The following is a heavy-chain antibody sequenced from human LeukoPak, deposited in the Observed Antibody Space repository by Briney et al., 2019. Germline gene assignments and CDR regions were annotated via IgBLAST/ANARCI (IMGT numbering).Heavy chain of an antibody. CDR3: ARRRGSSCTIDY. J-gene: IGHJ4*02. Sequence: SETLSLTCTVSGGSISSYYWSWIRQPPGKGLEWIGYIYYSGNTNYNPSLKSRVTISVDTSKNQFSLKLSSVTAADTALYYCARRRGSSCTIDYWGQGTLVTVSS. D-gene: IGHD6-13*01. V-gene: IGHV4-59*08. CDR2: IYYSGNT. CDR1: GGSISSYY.